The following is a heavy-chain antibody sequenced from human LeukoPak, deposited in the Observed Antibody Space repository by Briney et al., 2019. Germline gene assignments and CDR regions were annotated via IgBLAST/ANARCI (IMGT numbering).Heavy chain of an antibody. D-gene: IGHD3-22*01. V-gene: IGHV4-59*08. CDR1: GGSISSYY. J-gene: IGHJ3*02. CDR2: IYYSGST. CDR3: ARGGWAYYDSSGYRDVFDI. Sequence: PSETLSLTCTVSGGSISSYYWSWIRQPPGKGLEWIGYIYYSGSTNYNPSLKSRVTISVDTSKNQFSLKLSSVTAADTAVYYCARGGWAYYDSSGYRDVFDIWGQGTMVTVSS.